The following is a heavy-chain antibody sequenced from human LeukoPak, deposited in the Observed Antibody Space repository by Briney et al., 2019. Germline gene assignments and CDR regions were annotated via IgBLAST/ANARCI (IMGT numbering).Heavy chain of an antibody. D-gene: IGHD6-13*01. CDR2: ISYDGSNK. CDR3: ARESPHSSSNFDY. Sequence: PGGSLRLSCAASGFTFSSYAMHWVRQAPGKGLEWVAVISYDGSNKYYADSVKGRFTISRDNSKNTLFLPMNSLRAEDTAVYYCARESPHSSSNFDYRGQGTLVTVSS. V-gene: IGHV3-30-3*01. CDR1: GFTFSSYA. J-gene: IGHJ4*02.